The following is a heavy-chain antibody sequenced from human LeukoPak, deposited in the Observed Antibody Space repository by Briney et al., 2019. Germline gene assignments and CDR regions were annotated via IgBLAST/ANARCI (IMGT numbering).Heavy chain of an antibody. CDR2: IYSGGST. J-gene: IGHJ4*02. Sequence: GGSLRLSCAVSGFTVSSNYMGWVRQAPGKGLEWVSAIYSGGSTYHADSVKGRFTISRDNSKNILYLRMNSLTVEDTAVYYCALDCCTGSRFDHWGQGTLVTVSS. CDR3: ALDCCTGSRFDH. D-gene: IGHD2-8*02. CDR1: GFTVSSNY. V-gene: IGHV3-53*01.